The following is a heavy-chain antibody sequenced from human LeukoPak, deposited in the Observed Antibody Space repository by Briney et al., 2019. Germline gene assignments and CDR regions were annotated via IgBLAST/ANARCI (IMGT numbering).Heavy chain of an antibody. Sequence: ASVKVSCKASGYTFTSYGISWVRQAPGQGLEWMGWISAYNGNKNYAQKLQGRVTMTTDTSTSTANMELRSLRSGDTAVYYCAREVWCGEGIDYWGQGTLVTVSS. CDR1: GYTFTSYG. J-gene: IGHJ4*02. V-gene: IGHV1-18*01. CDR3: AREVWCGEGIDY. CDR2: ISAYNGNK. D-gene: IGHD3-16*01.